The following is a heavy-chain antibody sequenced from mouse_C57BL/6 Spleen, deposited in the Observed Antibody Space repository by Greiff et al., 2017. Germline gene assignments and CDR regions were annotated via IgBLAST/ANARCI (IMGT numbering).Heavy chain of an antibody. Sequence: QVQLQQPGAELVMPGASVKLSCKASGYTFTSYWMHWVKQRPGQGLEWIGEIDPSDSYTNYNQKFKGKSKLTVDKSSSTAYMQLSSLTSEDSAVYYCAGGSNFGFFAYWGQGTLVTVSA. V-gene: IGHV1-69*01. CDR2: IDPSDSYT. CDR3: AGGSNFGFFAY. J-gene: IGHJ3*01. D-gene: IGHD2-5*01. CDR1: GYTFTSYW.